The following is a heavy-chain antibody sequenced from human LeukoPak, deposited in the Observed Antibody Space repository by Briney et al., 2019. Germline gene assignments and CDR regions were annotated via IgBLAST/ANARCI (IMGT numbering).Heavy chain of an antibody. CDR2: IKQDGSER. CDR3: ARDRGWELGYDAFDI. Sequence: PGGSLRLSCAASGFTFSSYWMSWVRQAPGKGLEWVANIKQDGSERYYVDSVKGRFTISRDNAKNSLYLQMNSLRAEDTAVYYCARDRGWELGYDAFDIWGQGTMVTVSS. D-gene: IGHD1-26*01. CDR1: GFTFSSYW. V-gene: IGHV3-7*01. J-gene: IGHJ3*02.